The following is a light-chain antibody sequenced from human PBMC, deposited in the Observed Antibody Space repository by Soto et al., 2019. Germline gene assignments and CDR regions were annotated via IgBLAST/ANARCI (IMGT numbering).Light chain of an antibody. Sequence: EIVLTQSPGTLSLSPGERATLSCRASQSVSSSFLAWYQQKPGQAPKVLIYGASSRATGIPDRFSGSGSGTDFTLTISRLEPEDFAVYCCHEYDSSPWTFGQGTRVEIK. J-gene: IGKJ1*01. V-gene: IGKV3-20*01. CDR2: GAS. CDR1: QSVSSSF. CDR3: HEYDSSPWT.